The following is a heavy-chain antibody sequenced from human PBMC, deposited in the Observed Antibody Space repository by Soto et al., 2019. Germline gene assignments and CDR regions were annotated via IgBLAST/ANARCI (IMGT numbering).Heavy chain of an antibody. CDR2: INAGNGNT. Sequence: GASVKVSCKASGYTFTSYAMHWVRQAPGQRLEWMGWINAGNGNTKYSQKFQGRVTITRDTSASTAYMELSSLRSEDTAVYYCIATITMIVVEDDAFDIWGQGTMVTVSS. D-gene: IGHD3-22*01. J-gene: IGHJ3*02. CDR3: IATITMIVVEDDAFDI. CDR1: GYTFTSYA. V-gene: IGHV1-3*01.